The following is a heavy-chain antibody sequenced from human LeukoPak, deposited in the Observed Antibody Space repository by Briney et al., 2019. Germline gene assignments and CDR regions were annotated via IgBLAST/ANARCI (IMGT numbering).Heavy chain of an antibody. CDR3: ARGRYFDWLFDAFDI. CDR2: IYYSGST. V-gene: IGHV4-59*08. CDR1: GGSISSYY. D-gene: IGHD3-9*01. Sequence: SETLSLTCTVSGGSISSYYWSWIRQPPGKGLEWIGYIYYSGSTNYNPSLKSRVTISVDTSKNQFSLKLSSVTAADTAVYYCARGRYFDWLFDAFDIWGQGTMVTVSS. J-gene: IGHJ3*02.